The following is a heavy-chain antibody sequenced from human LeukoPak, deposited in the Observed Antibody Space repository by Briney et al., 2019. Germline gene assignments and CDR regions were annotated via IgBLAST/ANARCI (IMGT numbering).Heavy chain of an antibody. D-gene: IGHD3-3*01. V-gene: IGHV1-18*01. J-gene: IGHJ3*02. CDR3: ARRYYDFWSGGLIDAFDI. Sequence: GASVKVSCKASGYTFTSYGISWVRQAPGQGLEWMGWISAYNGNTNYAQKLQGRVTMTTDTSTSTAYMELSRLRSDDTAVYYCARRYYDFWSGGLIDAFDIWGQGTMVTVSS. CDR2: ISAYNGNT. CDR1: GYTFTSYG.